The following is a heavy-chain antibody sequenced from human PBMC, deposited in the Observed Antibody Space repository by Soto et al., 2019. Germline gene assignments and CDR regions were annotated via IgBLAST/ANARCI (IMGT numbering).Heavy chain of an antibody. Sequence: SETLSLTCTVSGASISTYHWSWIRQSAGKGLEWIGRLYNTGSTKYNPSLKSRVTMSVDTSKNQFSLRLKYVTAADTAVYYCAKNSDFWSGPGHPWGQGTRVTVSS. V-gene: IGHV4-4*07. CDR2: LYNTGST. J-gene: IGHJ5*02. CDR3: AKNSDFWSGPGHP. D-gene: IGHD3-3*01. CDR1: GASISTYH.